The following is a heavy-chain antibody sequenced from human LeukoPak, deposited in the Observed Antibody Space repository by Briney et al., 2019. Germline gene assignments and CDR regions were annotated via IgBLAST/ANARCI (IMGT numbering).Heavy chain of an antibody. D-gene: IGHD5-12*01. CDR2: ISYDGSNK. V-gene: IGHV3-30*03. CDR1: GFTFSSFG. J-gene: IGHJ6*02. CDR3: GRLMGGYDSYFYGMDV. Sequence: GGSLRLSCAASGFTFSSFGMHWVRQAPGKGLEWVAVISYDGSNKYYADSVKGRFTISRDNSQNTLYLQMNSLRPEDTAVYYCGRLMGGYDSYFYGMDVWGQGTTVTVSS.